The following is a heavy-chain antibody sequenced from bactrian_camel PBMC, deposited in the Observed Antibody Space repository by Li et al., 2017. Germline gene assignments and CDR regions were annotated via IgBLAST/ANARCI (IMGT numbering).Heavy chain of an antibody. CDR1: KYTYSYNC. CDR2: LHTGGRST. V-gene: IGHV3S40*01. J-gene: IGHJ4*01. Sequence: VQLVESGGGSVQAGGSLRLSCAAPKYTYSYNCMGWFRQVPGQEREGVAALHTGGRSTYYADSVNGRFTISQDNAKNTVYLQMNSLKPEDTAMYYCALGYRGRGTCGGGMRDYNIWGQGTQVTVS. CDR3: ALGYRGRGTCGGGMRDYNI. D-gene: IGHD3*01.